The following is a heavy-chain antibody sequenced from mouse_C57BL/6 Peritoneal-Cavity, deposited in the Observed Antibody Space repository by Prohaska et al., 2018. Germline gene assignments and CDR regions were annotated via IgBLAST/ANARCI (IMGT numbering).Heavy chain of an antibody. CDR3: AKGTTVPDFDY. Sequence: KLSCKATGYTFTGYWIEWVKKRPGHGLEWIGEILPGSGSTNYNEKVKGKATFTADTSSNTAYMQLSSLRTEDSAIYYCAKGTTVPDFDYCGQGTTLTVYS. V-gene: IGHV1-9*01. CDR2: ILPGSGST. J-gene: IGHJ2*01. CDR1: GYTFTGYW. D-gene: IGHD1-1*01.